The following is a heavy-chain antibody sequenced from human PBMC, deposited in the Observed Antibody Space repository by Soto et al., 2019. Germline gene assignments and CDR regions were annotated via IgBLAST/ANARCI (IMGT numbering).Heavy chain of an antibody. Sequence: SVKVSCKASGGTFSSYAISWVRQAPGQGLEWMGGIIPIFGTANYAQKFQGRVTITADESTSTAYMELSSLRSEDTAVYYCARALTMVRGRGARYGMDVWGQGTTVTV. J-gene: IGHJ6*02. CDR3: ARALTMVRGRGARYGMDV. CDR1: GGTFSSYA. CDR2: IIPIFGTA. D-gene: IGHD3-10*01. V-gene: IGHV1-69*13.